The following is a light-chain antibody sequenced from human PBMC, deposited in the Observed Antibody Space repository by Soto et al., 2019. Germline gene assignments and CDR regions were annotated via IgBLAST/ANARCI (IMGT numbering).Light chain of an antibody. J-gene: IGKJ1*01. V-gene: IGKV1-39*01. CDR3: QQYYSFPWT. CDR2: GAS. Sequence: MNHAPSSLAGSLRESVIITGRASQTISTYLNWYQQKPGRAPNLLIYGASNLQSGVSSRFSGGGSGTDFTLTITSMQPEDFATYYCQQYYSFPWTFGQGTNVDIK. CDR1: QTISTY.